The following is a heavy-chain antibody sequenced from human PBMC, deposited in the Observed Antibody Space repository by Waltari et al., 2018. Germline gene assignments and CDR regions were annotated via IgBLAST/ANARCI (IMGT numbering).Heavy chain of an antibody. Sequence: EVQLVESGGGLVKPGGSLRLSCAASGFTFSSYSMNWVRQAPGKGLEWVSSISSSYIYYADSVKGRFTISRDNAKNSLYLQMNSLRAEDTAVYYCARDGNNFDYWGQGTLVTVSS. CDR3: ARDGNNFDY. D-gene: IGHD1-1*01. V-gene: IGHV3-21*01. J-gene: IGHJ4*02. CDR1: GFTFSSYS. CDR2: ISSSYI.